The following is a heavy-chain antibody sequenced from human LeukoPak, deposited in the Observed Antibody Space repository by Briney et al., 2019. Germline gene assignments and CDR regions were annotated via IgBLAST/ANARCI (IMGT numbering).Heavy chain of an antibody. CDR3: ARSHLLDY. J-gene: IGHJ4*02. Sequence: SETLSLTCTVSGGSISSYYWGWIRQPPGKGLEWIGYIYYSGSTNYNPSLKSRVTISVDTSNNQFSLKLSSVAAADTAVYYCARSHLLDYWGQGTLVTVSS. CDR2: IYYSGST. CDR1: GGSISSYY. V-gene: IGHV4-59*01.